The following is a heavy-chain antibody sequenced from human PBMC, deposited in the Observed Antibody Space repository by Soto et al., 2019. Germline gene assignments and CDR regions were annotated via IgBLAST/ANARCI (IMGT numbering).Heavy chain of an antibody. CDR2: VSYDGRNK. Sequence: QVQLVESGGGVVQPGTSLRVSCAAPGLTFSDYGMHWVRQAPGKGLEWVAVVSYDGRNKYYADFVKGRFTISRDNSKNTLYLQMNSLSGEDTAVYYCAKDHAERIRSGRIDCWGQGTLVTVSS. V-gene: IGHV3-30*18. CDR3: AKDHAERIRSGRIDC. J-gene: IGHJ4*02. D-gene: IGHD6-19*01. CDR1: GLTFSDYG.